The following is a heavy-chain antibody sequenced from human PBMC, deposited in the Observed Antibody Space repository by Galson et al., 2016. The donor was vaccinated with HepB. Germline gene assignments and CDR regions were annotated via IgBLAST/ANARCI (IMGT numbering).Heavy chain of an antibody. Sequence: ETLSLTCTVSGGSVSSSSYYWGWVRQPPGKGLEWIASINYRGSAYYNLSLRSRVTISVDTSKNQFSLKLTSVTAADTAVYYCARGAGSGTSWFDPWGQGTLVTVSS. CDR2: INYRGSA. V-gene: IGHV4-39*01. J-gene: IGHJ5*02. CDR1: GGSVSSSSYY. CDR3: ARGAGSGTSWFDP. D-gene: IGHD2-15*01.